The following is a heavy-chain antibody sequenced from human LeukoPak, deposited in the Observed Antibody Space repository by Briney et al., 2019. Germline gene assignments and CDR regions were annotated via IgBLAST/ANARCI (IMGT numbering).Heavy chain of an antibody. CDR1: GFTFSSYS. CDR2: ISYDGNNE. CDR3: AKSASYQDFDY. J-gene: IGHJ4*02. D-gene: IGHD2-2*01. Sequence: GGSLRLSCAASGFTFSSYSMHWVRQAPGKGLEWVAVISYDGNNEYYADSVKGRFTISRDNAKNSLYLQMNSLRAEDTAVYYCAKSASYQDFDYWGQGTLVTVSS. V-gene: IGHV3-30*18.